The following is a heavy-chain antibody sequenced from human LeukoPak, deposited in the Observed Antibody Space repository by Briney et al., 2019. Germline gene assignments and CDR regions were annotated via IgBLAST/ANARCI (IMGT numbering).Heavy chain of an antibody. CDR1: GGSISSYY. V-gene: IGHV4-59*08. D-gene: IGHD3-22*01. CDR2: IYYSGST. CDR3: ARGDCYDTQGVPRGDDAFDI. J-gene: IGHJ3*02. Sequence: SETLSLTCTVSGGSISSYYWSWIRQPPGKGLEWIGYIYYSGSTNYNPSLKSRVTISVDTSKNQFSLKLSSVTAADTAVYYCARGDCYDTQGVPRGDDAFDIWGQGTMVTVSS.